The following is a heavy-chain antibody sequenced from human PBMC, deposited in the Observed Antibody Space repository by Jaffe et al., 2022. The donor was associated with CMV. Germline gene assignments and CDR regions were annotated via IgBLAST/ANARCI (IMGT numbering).Heavy chain of an antibody. CDR2: IWYDGSTK. V-gene: IGHV3-33*08. J-gene: IGHJ4*02. CDR3: ARDQGCSGGSCYSSITE. D-gene: IGHD2-15*01. CDR1: GFSFSSYG. Sequence: QVQLVESGGGVVQPGRSLRLSCAASGFSFSSYGMHWVRQAPGKGLEWLAVIWYDGSTKYYADSVKGRFTISRDNSKNTLFLQMNSLRVEDTAVYYCARDQGCSGGSCYSSITEWGQGTLVTVSS.